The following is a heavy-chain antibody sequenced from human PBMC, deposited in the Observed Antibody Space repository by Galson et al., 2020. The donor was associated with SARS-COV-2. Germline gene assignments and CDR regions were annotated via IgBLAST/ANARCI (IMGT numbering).Heavy chain of an antibody. CDR3: ARDLPDYYDSSGYDAFDI. CDR1: GGSISSYY. CDR2: IYYSGST. J-gene: IGHJ3*02. Sequence: SETLSLTCTVSGGSISSYYWSWIRQPPGKGLEWIGYIYYSGSTNYNPSLKSRVTISVDTSKNQFSLKLSSVTAADTAVYYCARDLPDYYDSSGYDAFDIWGQGTMGTVSS. D-gene: IGHD3-22*01. V-gene: IGHV4-59*13.